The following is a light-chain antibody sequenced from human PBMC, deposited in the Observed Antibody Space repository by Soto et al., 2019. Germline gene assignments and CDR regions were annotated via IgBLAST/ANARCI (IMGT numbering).Light chain of an antibody. CDR2: EVS. CDR3: CSYTSSDVV. Sequence: QSALTQPASVFGSPGQSITFSCTGTSSDVGGYNFVSWYQQHPGKAPKLMIYEVSSRPSGGSNRFSGSKSGNTASLTISGLQPEDEADYYCCSYTSSDVVFGGGTKLTVL. J-gene: IGLJ2*01. V-gene: IGLV2-14*03. CDR1: SSDVGGYNF.